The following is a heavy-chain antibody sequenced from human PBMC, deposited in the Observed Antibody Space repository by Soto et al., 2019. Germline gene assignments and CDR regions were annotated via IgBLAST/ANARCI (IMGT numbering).Heavy chain of an antibody. CDR1: GFIVSSDL. Sequence: EVQLVESGGGLVQPGGSLRLSCAASGFIVSSDLMSWVRHAPGKGLECVSVHYSGGNTYYADSVKYRFTISRDNSKNRLYLQMNSLRAEDTAVYYCVRVWMVGDTIPGYWGQGTLVTV. D-gene: IGHD1-26*01. CDR3: VRVWMVGDTIPGY. CDR2: HYSGGNT. J-gene: IGHJ4*02. V-gene: IGHV3-66*01.